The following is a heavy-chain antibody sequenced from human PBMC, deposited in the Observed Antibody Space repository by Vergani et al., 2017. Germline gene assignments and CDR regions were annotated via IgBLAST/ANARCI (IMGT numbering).Heavy chain of an antibody. D-gene: IGHD6-19*01. CDR1: GGSISSGSYY. Sequence: QVQLQESGPGLVKPSQTLSLTCTVSGGSISSGSYYWGWIRQPPGKSLEWIGSIYYSGLTYYNPSLKSRVAISVDTSKNQFSLKVTSVTAADTAVYYCTRSGYTSGWSEYFHHWGQGALVTVSS. J-gene: IGHJ1*01. CDR3: TRSGYTSGWSEYFHH. CDR2: IYYSGLT. V-gene: IGHV4-39*01.